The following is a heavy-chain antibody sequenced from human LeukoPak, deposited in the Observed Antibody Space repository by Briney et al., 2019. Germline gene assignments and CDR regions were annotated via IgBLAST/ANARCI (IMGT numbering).Heavy chain of an antibody. CDR2: ISSGSIYT. CDR3: ARKTGYSRGNAFDI. V-gene: IGHV3-11*03. Sequence: GGSLRLSCAASGFTFSDYYINWIRQAPGKGLEWLSYISSGSIYTNYADSVKGRFTISRDNAKNSLYLQMNSLRAEGTAVYYCARKTGYSRGNAFDIWGQGTMVTVSS. CDR1: GFTFSDYY. D-gene: IGHD3-9*01. J-gene: IGHJ3*02.